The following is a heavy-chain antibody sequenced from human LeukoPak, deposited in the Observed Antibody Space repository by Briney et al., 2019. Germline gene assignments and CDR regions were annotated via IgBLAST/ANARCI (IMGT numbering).Heavy chain of an antibody. CDR3: AKGLAAAGKGD. CDR2: ISGSGGST. D-gene: IGHD6-13*01. CDR1: GYTFSSYA. Sequence: GGSLRLSCAACGYTFSSYAMSWVRQAPGKGLEWVSAISGSGGSTYYADSVKGRFTISRDNSKNTLYLQMNSLRAEDTAVYYCAKGLAAAGKGDWGQGTLVTVSS. V-gene: IGHV3-23*01. J-gene: IGHJ4*02.